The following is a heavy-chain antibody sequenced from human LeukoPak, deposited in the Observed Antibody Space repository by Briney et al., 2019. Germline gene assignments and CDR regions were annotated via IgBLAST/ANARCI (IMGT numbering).Heavy chain of an antibody. Sequence: GSSVKVSCKASGGTFSSYDISWVRQAPGQGLEWMGRIIPILGIANYAQKFQGRVTITADKSTSTAYMELSSLRSEDTAVYYCARGSPVAGPSSTPRYYYYGMDVWGQGTTVTVSS. CDR1: GGTFSSYD. J-gene: IGHJ6*02. CDR3: ARGSPVAGPSSTPRYYYYGMDV. D-gene: IGHD6-19*01. CDR2: IIPILGIA. V-gene: IGHV1-69*04.